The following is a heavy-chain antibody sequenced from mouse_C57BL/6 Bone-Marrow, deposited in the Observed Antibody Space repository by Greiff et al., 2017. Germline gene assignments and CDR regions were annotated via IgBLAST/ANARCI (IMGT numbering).Heavy chain of an antibody. J-gene: IGHJ2*01. CDR3: ARLGRGHY. V-gene: IGHV5-16*01. CDR1: GFTFSDYY. D-gene: IGHD4-1*01. Sequence: EVQLVESEGGLVQPGRSMKLSCTASGFTFSDYYMAWVRQVPEKGLEWVANINYDGSSTYYLDSLKSRFIISRDNAKNILYLQMTSLKSEDTATYYCARLGRGHYWGQGTTLTVSS. CDR2: INYDGSST.